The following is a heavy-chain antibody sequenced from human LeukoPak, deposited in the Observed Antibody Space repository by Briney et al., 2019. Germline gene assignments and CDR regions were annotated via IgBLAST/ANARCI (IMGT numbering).Heavy chain of an antibody. CDR2: ISYDGSNK. D-gene: IGHD6-13*01. Sequence: PGGSLRLSCAASGFTFSSYAMHWVRQAPGKGLEWVAVISYDGSNKYYADSVKGRFTISRDNSKNTLYLQMNSLRAEDPAVYYCAREPAARSKYFQHWGQGTLVTVSS. V-gene: IGHV3-30*01. CDR3: AREPAARSKYFQH. CDR1: GFTFSSYA. J-gene: IGHJ1*01.